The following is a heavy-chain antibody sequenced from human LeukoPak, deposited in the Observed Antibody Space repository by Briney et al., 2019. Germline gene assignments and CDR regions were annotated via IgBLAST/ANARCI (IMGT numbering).Heavy chain of an antibody. CDR2: VHYSGTT. CDR3: AREIVVVPAAKDWFDP. CDR1: DGSITNYD. D-gene: IGHD2-2*01. V-gene: IGHV4-59*12. J-gene: IGHJ5*02. Sequence: SETLSLTCTVSDGSITNYDWSWVRQPPGKGLEFIGHVHYSGTTNYNPSLRSRVTISIDTSKNQFSLKLSSVTAADTAVYYCAREIVVVPAAKDWFDPWGQGTLVTVSS.